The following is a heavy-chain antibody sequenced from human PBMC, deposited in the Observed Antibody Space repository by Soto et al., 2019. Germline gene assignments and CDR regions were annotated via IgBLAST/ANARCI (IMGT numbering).Heavy chain of an antibody. CDR1: GGTFGNYG. V-gene: IGHV1-69*01. J-gene: IGHJ4*02. Sequence: QVQLVQSGAEVKKPGSSVKVSCKASGGTFGNYGISWVRQAPGQGLEWMGGILPRLGLTKSAQRFKGRFTFTADESTNTAYMELRSLRSEDSAVFYCARDRYYDDTGLYYESADWGQGTLVTVSS. CDR3: ARDRYYDDTGLYYESAD. CDR2: ILPRLGLT. D-gene: IGHD3-22*01.